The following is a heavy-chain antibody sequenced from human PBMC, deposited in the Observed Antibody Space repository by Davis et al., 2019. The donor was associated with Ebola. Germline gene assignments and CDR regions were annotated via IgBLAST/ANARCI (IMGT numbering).Heavy chain of an antibody. D-gene: IGHD3-9*01. CDR3: ARVNAVTGYSRFDS. Sequence: PGGSLRLSCAASGFTFDDYAMNWVRQAPGKGLEWVSGINWNGGSTGYADSVKGRFTISRDNAKNSLYLRMNSLRVEDTAVYHCARVNAVTGYSRFDSWGQGTLVTVSS. J-gene: IGHJ5*01. CDR2: INWNGGST. CDR1: GFTFDDYA. V-gene: IGHV3-20*01.